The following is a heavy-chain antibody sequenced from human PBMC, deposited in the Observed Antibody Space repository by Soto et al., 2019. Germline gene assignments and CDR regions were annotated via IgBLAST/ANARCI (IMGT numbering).Heavy chain of an antibody. D-gene: IGHD2-8*01. CDR1: GDSISSDNYF. J-gene: IGHJ3*02. V-gene: IGHV4-30-4*01. Sequence: PSETLSLTCTVSGDSISSDNYFWSWIRQPPGQGLEWVGYISNRGTPYYKPSHKSRVNISLDTSRNRFYLDMYSVTATYTSVYYCAREVNVVALSDAFDIWGQGTMVTVSS. CDR3: AREVNVVALSDAFDI. CDR2: ISNRGTP.